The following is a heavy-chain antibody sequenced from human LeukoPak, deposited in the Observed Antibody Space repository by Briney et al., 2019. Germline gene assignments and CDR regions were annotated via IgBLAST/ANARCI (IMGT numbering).Heavy chain of an antibody. V-gene: IGHV4-39*01. CDR2: IYYSGST. CDR3: ARSGKRLNYYYGMDV. J-gene: IGHJ6*02. CDR1: GGSISSSSSY. Sequence: SETLSLTCTVSGGSISSSSSYWGWIRQPPGKGLEWIGSIYYSGSTYYNPSLRSRVTISVDTSKNQFSLKLSSVTAADTAVYYCARSGKRLNYYYGMDVWGQGTTVTVSS. D-gene: IGHD1-26*01.